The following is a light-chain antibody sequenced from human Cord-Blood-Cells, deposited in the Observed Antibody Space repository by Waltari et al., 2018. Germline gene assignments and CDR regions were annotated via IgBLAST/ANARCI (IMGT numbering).Light chain of an antibody. V-gene: IGKV1-39*01. CDR3: QQSYSTPFT. CDR1: QSISSY. Sequence: DIQITQSPFSLSATIGDRVTITCRASQSISSYLNWYQQKPGKAPKLLIYAASSLQSGVPSRFSGSGSGTDFTLTISSLQPEDFATYYCQQSYSTPFTFGPGTRVDIK. CDR2: AAS. J-gene: IGKJ3*01.